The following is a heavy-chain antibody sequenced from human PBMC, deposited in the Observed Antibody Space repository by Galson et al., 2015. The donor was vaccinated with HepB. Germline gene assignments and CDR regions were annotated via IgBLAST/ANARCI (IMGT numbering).Heavy chain of an antibody. CDR3: ARRASSSWYYDY. CDR2: INPNSGGT. Sequence: SCKASGYTFTGYYMHWVRQAPGQGLEWMGWINPNSGGTNYAQKFQGRVTMTRDTSISTAYMELSSLRSDDTAVYYCARRASSSWYYDYWGQGTLVTASS. V-gene: IGHV1-2*02. J-gene: IGHJ4*02. D-gene: IGHD6-13*01. CDR1: GYTFTGYY.